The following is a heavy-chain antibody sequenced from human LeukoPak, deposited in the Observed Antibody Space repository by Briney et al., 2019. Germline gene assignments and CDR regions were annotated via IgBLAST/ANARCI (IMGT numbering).Heavy chain of an antibody. Sequence: GRPLRLSCAASGFTFSSYAMHWVRQAPGKGLEWVAVISYDGSNKYYADSVKGRFTISRDNSKNTLYLQMNSLRAEDTAVYYCARAIVFTSSFDYWGQGTLVTVSS. D-gene: IGHD1-26*01. J-gene: IGHJ4*02. CDR3: ARAIVFTSSFDY. V-gene: IGHV3-30-3*01. CDR1: GFTFSSYA. CDR2: ISYDGSNK.